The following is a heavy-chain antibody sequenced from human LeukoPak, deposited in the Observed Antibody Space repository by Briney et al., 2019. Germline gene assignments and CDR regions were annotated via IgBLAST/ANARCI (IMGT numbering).Heavy chain of an antibody. CDR3: ARVGAATTPGSHYHMDV. CDR1: GGSISNYF. Sequence: NPSETLSLTCTVSGGSISNYFWNWIRQPAGKGLEWIGRIHTSGTTNYNPSLRSRITTSIDTSKSQFSLRLSSMTAADTAVYYCARVGAATTPGSHYHMDVWGKGTTVTVSS. V-gene: IGHV4-4*07. CDR2: IHTSGTT. D-gene: IGHD4-17*01. J-gene: IGHJ6*03.